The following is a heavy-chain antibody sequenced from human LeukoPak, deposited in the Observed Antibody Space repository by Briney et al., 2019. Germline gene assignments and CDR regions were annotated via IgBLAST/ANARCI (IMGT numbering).Heavy chain of an antibody. CDR3: ARDPWSSGWYGGYYFDY. D-gene: IGHD6-19*01. Sequence: GGSLRLSCAASGFTFSSHWMSWVRQAPGEGLEWVAYIKQDASDKYYVDSMKGRFTISRDNSKNTLYLQMNSLRAEDTAVYYCARDPWSSGWYGGYYFDYWGQGTLVTVSS. CDR1: GFTFSSHW. CDR2: IKQDASDK. V-gene: IGHV3-7*01. J-gene: IGHJ4*02.